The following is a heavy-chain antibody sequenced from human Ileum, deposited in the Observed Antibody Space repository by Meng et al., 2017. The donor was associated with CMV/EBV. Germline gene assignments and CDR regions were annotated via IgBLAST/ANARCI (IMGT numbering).Heavy chain of an antibody. CDR3: ARDTYCSIVGCHTGSYFDP. V-gene: IGHV3-74*01. CDR1: FNNYW. Sequence: FNNYWMHWVRQAPGKGLEWISSIKGDGSITTYVDSVKGRFTVSRDNAKNTLYLHMNSLRTEDTAIYYCARDTYCSIVGCHTGSYFDPWGQGTLVTVSS. CDR2: IKGDGSIT. J-gene: IGHJ5*02. D-gene: IGHD2-2*01.